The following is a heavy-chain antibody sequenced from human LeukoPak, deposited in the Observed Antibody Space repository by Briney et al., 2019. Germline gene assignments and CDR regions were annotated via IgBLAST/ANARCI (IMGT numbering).Heavy chain of an antibody. V-gene: IGHV3-30-3*02. D-gene: IGHD2-2*01. CDR1: GFTFSSYA. J-gene: IGHJ4*02. Sequence: GGSLRLSCAASGFTFSSYAMHWVRQAPGKGLEWVAVISYGGSNKYYADSVKGRFTISRDNSKNTLYLQMNSLRAEDTAVYYCAKSTEYVVVPADFDYWGQGTLVTVSS. CDR2: ISYGGSNK. CDR3: AKSTEYVVVPADFDY.